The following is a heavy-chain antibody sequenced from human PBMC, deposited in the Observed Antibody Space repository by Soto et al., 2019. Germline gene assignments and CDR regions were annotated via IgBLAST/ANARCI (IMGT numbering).Heavy chain of an antibody. CDR2: ISYDGNNK. D-gene: IGHD5-18*01. Sequence: QVQLVESGGGVVQPGRSLRLSCAASGFTLRSYAMHWVRQAPGKGPEWVAVISYDGNNKNYADSVKGRFTISRDNFKNTLYLQMNSLRAEDTAVYYCARYPNTLTAMVKFDFWRQGTLVTVSS. CDR3: ARYPNTLTAMVKFDF. CDR1: GFTLRSYA. J-gene: IGHJ4*02. V-gene: IGHV3-30*04.